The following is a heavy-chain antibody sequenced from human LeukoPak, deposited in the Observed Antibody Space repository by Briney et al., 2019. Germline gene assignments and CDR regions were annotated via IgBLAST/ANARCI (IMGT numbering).Heavy chain of an antibody. CDR1: GYSISSGYY. D-gene: IGHD4-17*01. V-gene: IGHV4-38-2*02. J-gene: IGHJ3*02. CDR2: IYHSGST. Sequence: SETLSLTCTVSGYSISSGYYWGWIRQPPGKGLEWIGSIYHSGSTYYNPSLKSRVTISVDTSKNHFSLNLTSVTAADTGVYYCARQKYGDYRNAFEIWGQGNMVTVSS. CDR3: ARQKYGDYRNAFEI.